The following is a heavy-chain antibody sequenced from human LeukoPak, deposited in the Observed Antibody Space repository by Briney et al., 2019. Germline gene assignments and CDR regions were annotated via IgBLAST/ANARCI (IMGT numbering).Heavy chain of an antibody. CDR1: GGSISSGGYS. V-gene: IGHV4-30-2*01. CDR2: IYHSGST. Sequence: SGTLSLTCAVSGGSISSGGYSWSWIRQPSGKGLEWIGYIYHSGSTYYNPSLKSRVTISVDRSKNQFSLKLSSVTAADTAVYYCARGGMVRGVQFDYWGQGTLVTVSS. D-gene: IGHD3-10*01. CDR3: ARGGMVRGVQFDY. J-gene: IGHJ4*02.